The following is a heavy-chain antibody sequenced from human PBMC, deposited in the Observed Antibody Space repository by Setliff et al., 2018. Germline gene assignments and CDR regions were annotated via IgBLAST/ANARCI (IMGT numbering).Heavy chain of an antibody. CDR3: ARVRRERQQQGYFDY. J-gene: IGHJ4*02. CDR2: IHSGGSST. D-gene: IGHD6-13*01. V-gene: IGHV3-23*03. CDR1: GFTFSSYA. Sequence: PGGSLRLSCAASGFTFSSYAMSWVRQAPGKGLEWVSVIHSGGSSTYYADSVKGRFTISRDNSKNTVYLQMKSLRAEDTAVYYCARVRRERQQQGYFDYWGQGTLVTVSS.